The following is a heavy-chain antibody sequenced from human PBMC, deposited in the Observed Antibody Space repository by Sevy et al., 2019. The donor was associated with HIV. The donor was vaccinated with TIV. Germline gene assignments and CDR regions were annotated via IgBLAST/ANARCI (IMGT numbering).Heavy chain of an antibody. J-gene: IGHJ3*01. V-gene: IGHV3-30-3*01. Sequence: GGSLRLSCAASGFTFSSYVMHWVRQAPGQGLEWVAIISYDGTNKYHAASLKGRLTISRDNSKNTMFLQVNSLRPEDTAVYYCVRDRRLLWFGDDNDAFDVWGQGTLVTVSS. CDR3: VRDRRLLWFGDDNDAFDV. D-gene: IGHD3-10*01. CDR2: ISYDGTNK. CDR1: GFTFSSYV.